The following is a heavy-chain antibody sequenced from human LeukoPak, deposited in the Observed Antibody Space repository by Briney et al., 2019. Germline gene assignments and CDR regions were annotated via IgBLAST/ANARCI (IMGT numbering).Heavy chain of an antibody. V-gene: IGHV4-4*07. CDR1: GASISSYY. D-gene: IGHD3-3*01. CDR3: ARGIYDFWSGLNWFDP. CDR2: LYISGST. Sequence: PSETLSLTCTVSGASISSYYYNWIRQTAGRGLEWIGRLYISGSTDYNPSLKSRVTISVDTSKNQFSLRLSSVTAADTAVYYCARGIYDFWSGLNWFDPWGQGTLVTVSS. J-gene: IGHJ5*02.